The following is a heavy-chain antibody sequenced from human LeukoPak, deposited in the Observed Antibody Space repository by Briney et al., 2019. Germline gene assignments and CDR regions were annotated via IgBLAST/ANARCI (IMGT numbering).Heavy chain of an antibody. J-gene: IGHJ2*01. V-gene: IGHV3-7*01. CDR1: GFTFSSYW. CDR2: IKQDGSEK. D-gene: IGHD6-6*01. CDR3: ARVVAAHHLRGDPWHFDL. Sequence: PGGSLRLSCAASGFTFSSYWMSWVRQAPGKGLEWVANIKQDGSEKYYVDSVKGRFTISRDNAKNSLYLQMNSLRAEDTAVYYCARVVAAHHLRGDPWHFDLWGRGTLVTVSS.